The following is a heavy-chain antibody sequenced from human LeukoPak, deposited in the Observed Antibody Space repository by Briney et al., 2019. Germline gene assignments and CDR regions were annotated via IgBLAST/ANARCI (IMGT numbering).Heavy chain of an antibody. CDR2: ISSSSSYI. Sequence: PGGSLRLSCAASGFTFSSYSMNWVRQAPGKGLEWVSSISSSSSYIYYADSVKGRLTISRDNAKNSLYLQMNSLRAGDTAGYYFASLPPGYSSSWYLDYWGQGTLVTVPS. CDR3: ASLPPGYSSSWYLDY. CDR1: GFTFSSYS. J-gene: IGHJ4*02. D-gene: IGHD6-13*01. V-gene: IGHV3-21*01.